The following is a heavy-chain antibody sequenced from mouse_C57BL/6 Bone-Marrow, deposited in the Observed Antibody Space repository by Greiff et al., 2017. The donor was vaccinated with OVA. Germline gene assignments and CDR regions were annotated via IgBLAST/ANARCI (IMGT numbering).Heavy chain of an antibody. D-gene: IGHD1-1*01. CDR3: ARSGTTVFDY. V-gene: IGHV1-63*01. CDR1: GYTFTNYW. CDR2: IYPGGGYT. Sequence: QVQLQQSGAELVRPGTSVKMSCKASGYTFTNYWIGWAKQRPGHGLEWIGDIYPGGGYTNYNEKFKGKATLTADKSSSTAYMQFSSLTSEDSAIYYCARSGTTVFDYWGQGTTLTVSS. J-gene: IGHJ2*01.